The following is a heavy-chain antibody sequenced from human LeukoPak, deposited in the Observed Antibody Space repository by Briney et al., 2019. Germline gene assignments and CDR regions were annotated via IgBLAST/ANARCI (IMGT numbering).Heavy chain of an antibody. CDR3: ARDRSGEHGMDV. J-gene: IGHJ6*02. CDR1: GGSISSGGYY. Sequence: SQTLSLTCTVSGGSISSGGYYWSWIRQHPGKGLEWIGYIYYSGSTNYNPSLKSRVTISVDTSKNQFSLKLSSVTAADTAVYYCARDRSGEHGMDVWGQGTTVTVSS. V-gene: IGHV4-31*03. D-gene: IGHD3-10*01. CDR2: IYYSGST.